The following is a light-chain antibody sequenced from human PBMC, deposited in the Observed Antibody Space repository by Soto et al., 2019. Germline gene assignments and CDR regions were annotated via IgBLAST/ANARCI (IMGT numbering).Light chain of an antibody. CDR3: QQSYTTPRT. J-gene: IGKJ2*01. V-gene: IGKV1-39*01. Sequence: DIQMTQSPSSLSASEGDRVTITCRASQSISSYLNWYQQKPGKATKLLIYAASSLQSGVPSRFSGSGSGTDFTLTISSLQPEDFATYYCQQSYTTPRTFGQGTKLEIK. CDR2: AAS. CDR1: QSISSY.